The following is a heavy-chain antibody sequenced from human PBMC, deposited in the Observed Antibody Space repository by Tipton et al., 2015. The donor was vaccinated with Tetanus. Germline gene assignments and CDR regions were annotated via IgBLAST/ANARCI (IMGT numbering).Heavy chain of an antibody. CDR3: AREADCSGGSCFSGDFDT. CDR1: GFIFSSYG. J-gene: IGHJ4*02. CDR2: SWYDGTDK. D-gene: IGHD2-15*01. V-gene: IGHV3-33*01. Sequence: SLRLSCAASGFIFSSYGIHWVRQAPGKGLEWLAVSWYDGTDKYYADSVKGRFTTSRDNSKNTPYLQMNSLRAEDTALYYCAREADCSGGSCFSGDFDTWGQGTQVTVSS.